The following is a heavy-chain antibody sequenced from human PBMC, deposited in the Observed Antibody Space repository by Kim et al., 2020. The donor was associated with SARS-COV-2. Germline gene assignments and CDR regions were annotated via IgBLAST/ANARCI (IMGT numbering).Heavy chain of an antibody. Sequence: NSNPSLKSRVTISVDTSKNQFSLKLSSVTAADTAVYYCARGLGDGYNSTGWGQGTLVTVSS. CDR3: ARGLGDGYNSTG. V-gene: IGHV4-34*01. J-gene: IGHJ4*02. D-gene: IGHD5-12*01.